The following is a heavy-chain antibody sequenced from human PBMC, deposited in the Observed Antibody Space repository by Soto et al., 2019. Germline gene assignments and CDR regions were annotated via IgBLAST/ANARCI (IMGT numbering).Heavy chain of an antibody. CDR2: IYHSGST. CDR1: SGSISSSNW. Sequence: HVQLQESGPGLVKPSGTLSLTCAVSSGSISSSNWWSWVRQPPEKGLEWIGEIYHSGSTNYNPSLKSRVTISVDKSKNQFSLKLSSVTAADTAVYYCAGVSCSSTSCYHFDYWGQGTLVTVSS. CDR3: AGVSCSSTSCYHFDY. J-gene: IGHJ4*02. V-gene: IGHV4-4*02. D-gene: IGHD2-2*01.